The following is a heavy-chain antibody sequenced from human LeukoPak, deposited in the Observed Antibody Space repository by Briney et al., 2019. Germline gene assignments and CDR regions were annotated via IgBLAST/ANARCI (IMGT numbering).Heavy chain of an antibody. Sequence: PGGSLRLSCAASGFTFSSYAMSWVRQAPGKGLEWVSAISGSGGSTYYADSVKGRFTISRDNSKNTLYLQMNSLRAEDTAVYYCVKDQLATVAIDYWGQGTLVTVSS. J-gene: IGHJ4*02. CDR1: GFTFSSYA. D-gene: IGHD4-23*01. CDR2: ISGSGGST. V-gene: IGHV3-23*01. CDR3: VKDQLATVAIDY.